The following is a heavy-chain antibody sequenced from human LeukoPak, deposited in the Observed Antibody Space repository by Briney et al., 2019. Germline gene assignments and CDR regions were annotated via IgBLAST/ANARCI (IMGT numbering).Heavy chain of an antibody. CDR2: IRYDGSDK. D-gene: IGHD3-22*01. V-gene: IGHV3-30*02. CDR1: GFTFSSYG. Sequence: GGSLRLSCAASGFTFSSYGMHWVRQAPGKGLEGVAFIRYDGSDKYYADSVKGRFTISRDISKNTLYLQMNSLRAEDTAVYYCAKVTVPLVVITAGGFDYWGQGTLVTVSS. CDR3: AKVTVPLVVITAGGFDY. J-gene: IGHJ4*02.